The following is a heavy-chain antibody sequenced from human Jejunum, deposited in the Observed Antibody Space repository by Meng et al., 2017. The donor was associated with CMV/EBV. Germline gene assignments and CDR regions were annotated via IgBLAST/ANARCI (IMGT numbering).Heavy chain of an antibody. J-gene: IGHJ6*02. CDR2: IRRKADGYAT. CDR3: TRPVGDYCAGGSCYTQMDV. V-gene: IGHV3-73*01. CDR1: A. Sequence: AMHWVRQASGKGSEWVGRIRRKADGYATAYAASVKGRFTVSRDDSTNTAYLQMNSLKTEDTAVYYCTRPVGDYCAGGSCYTQMDVWGQGTTVTVSS. D-gene: IGHD2-15*01.